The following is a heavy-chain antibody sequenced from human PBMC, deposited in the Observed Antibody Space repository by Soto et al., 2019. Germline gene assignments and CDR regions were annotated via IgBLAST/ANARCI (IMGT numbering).Heavy chain of an antibody. J-gene: IGHJ5*02. D-gene: IGHD2-8*01. V-gene: IGHV4-39*07. CDR1: GGSTSRSSYY. CDR3: ARTKFSWFDP. CDR2: IYYSGST. Sequence: SETLSLTCTVSGGSTSRSSYYWGWIRQPPGKGLEWIGNIYYSGSTYYNPSLKSRVTISVDTSKNQFSLKLSSVTAADTAVYYCARTKFSWFDPWGQGTLVTVS.